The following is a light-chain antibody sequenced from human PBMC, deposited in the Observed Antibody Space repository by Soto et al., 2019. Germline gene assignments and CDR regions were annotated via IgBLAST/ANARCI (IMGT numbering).Light chain of an antibody. CDR1: QSVSSSY. CDR2: GSS. CDR3: QQDYNLPT. V-gene: IGKV3D-7*01. J-gene: IGKJ1*01. Sequence: EIVMTQSPATLSLSPGERATLSCRASQSVSSSYLSWYQQKPGQAPRLLIYGSSTRATGIPARFSGSGSGTDFTLTISSLQREDFAVYYCQQDYNLPTFGQGTKVEIK.